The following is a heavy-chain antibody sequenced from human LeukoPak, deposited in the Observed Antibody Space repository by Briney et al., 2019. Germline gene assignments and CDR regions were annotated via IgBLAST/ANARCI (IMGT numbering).Heavy chain of an antibody. CDR3: ARVSSSWYQDWYFDL. Sequence: SETLSLTCTVSGGSISSYYWSWIRQPAGKGLEWIGRIDTSGNTNYKPYLKSRVTMSVDTSKNQFSLKLISVTAADTAVYYCARVSSSWYQDWYFDLWGRGTLVTVSS. D-gene: IGHD6-13*01. V-gene: IGHV4-4*07. CDR1: GGSISSYY. CDR2: IDTSGNT. J-gene: IGHJ2*01.